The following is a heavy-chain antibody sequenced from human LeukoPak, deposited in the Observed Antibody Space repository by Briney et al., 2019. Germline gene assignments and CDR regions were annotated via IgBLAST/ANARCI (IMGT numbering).Heavy chain of an antibody. D-gene: IGHD6-13*01. Sequence: GGSLRLSCAASGFTFSSYSMNWVRQAPGKGLEWVPSISSSSSYIYYADSVKGRFTISRDNAKNSLYLQMNSLRAEDTAVYYCARDRGIGSSSWYPLDYWGQGTLVTVSS. CDR2: ISSSSSYI. CDR1: GFTFSSYS. V-gene: IGHV3-21*01. CDR3: ARDRGIGSSSWYPLDY. J-gene: IGHJ4*02.